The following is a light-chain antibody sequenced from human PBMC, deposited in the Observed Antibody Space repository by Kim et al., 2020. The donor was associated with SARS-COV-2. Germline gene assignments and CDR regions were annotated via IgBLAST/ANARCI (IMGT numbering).Light chain of an antibody. CDR1: QSVSSY. CDR3: QQYSNWPET. V-gene: IGKV3-15*01. CDR2: GAS. J-gene: IGKJ2*01. Sequence: EIVMTQSPATLSVSPGERATLSCRASQSVSSYLAWYQQKPGQAPRLIIYGASTRATGIPARFSGSGSGTEFTLTISSLQSEDFAVYYCQQYSNWPETFGQGTKLEIK.